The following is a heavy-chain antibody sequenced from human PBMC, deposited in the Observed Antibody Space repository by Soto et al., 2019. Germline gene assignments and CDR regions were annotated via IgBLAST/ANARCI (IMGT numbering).Heavy chain of an antibody. V-gene: IGHV3-23*01. J-gene: IGHJ5*02. CDR1: GFTFSSYA. D-gene: IGHD4-17*01. CDR3: AKGWVGGDYDPNWFDP. CDR2: ISGSGGST. Sequence: PGGSLILSCAASGFTFSSYAMSWVRQAPGKGLEWVSAISGSGGSTYYADSVKGRFTISRDNSKNTLYLQMNSLRAEDTAVYYCAKGWVGGDYDPNWFDPWGQGTLVTVSS.